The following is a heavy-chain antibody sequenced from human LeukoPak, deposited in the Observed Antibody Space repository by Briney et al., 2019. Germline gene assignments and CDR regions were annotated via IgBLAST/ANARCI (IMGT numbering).Heavy chain of an antibody. CDR1: GGSISSSSYY. J-gene: IGHJ6*02. Sequence: PSETLSLTCTVSGGSISSSSYYWGWIRQPPGKGLEWIGSIFHTGSTYFNLSLKSRVTISVDTSKNQFSLRLSSVTAADTAVYYCARDPSSSWYYYYYGMDVWGQGTTVTVSS. V-gene: IGHV4-39*07. CDR3: ARDPSSSWYYYYYGMDV. CDR2: IFHTGST. D-gene: IGHD6-13*01.